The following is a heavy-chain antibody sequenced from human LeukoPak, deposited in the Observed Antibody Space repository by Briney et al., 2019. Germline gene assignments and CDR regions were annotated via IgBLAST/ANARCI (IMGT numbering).Heavy chain of an antibody. J-gene: IGHJ5*02. Sequence: SGGSLRLSCAASGFIFSNYGMHWVRQAPGKGLEGVAFIRYDESNKIYADSVKGRFTISRDNSKNILFLQMNSLRAEDTAVYYCATMQWLEGVDWFDPWGQGTLVTVSS. CDR3: ATMQWLEGVDWFDP. D-gene: IGHD6-19*01. CDR2: IRYDESNK. CDR1: GFIFSNYG. V-gene: IGHV3-30*02.